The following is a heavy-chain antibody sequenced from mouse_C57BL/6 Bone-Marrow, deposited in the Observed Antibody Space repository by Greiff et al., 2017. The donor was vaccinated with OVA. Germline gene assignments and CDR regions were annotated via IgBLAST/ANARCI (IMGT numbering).Heavy chain of an antibody. CDR2: IYPRSGNT. CDR3: AGHYYGSYWYFDV. Sequence: VQLQQSGAELARPGASVKLSCKASGYTFTSYGISWVKQRTGQGLEWIGEIYPRSGNTYYNEKFKGKATLTADESSSTAYMELRSLTSEDSAVYFCAGHYYGSYWYFDVWGTGTTVTVSS. J-gene: IGHJ1*03. CDR1: GYTFTSYG. V-gene: IGHV1-81*01. D-gene: IGHD1-1*01.